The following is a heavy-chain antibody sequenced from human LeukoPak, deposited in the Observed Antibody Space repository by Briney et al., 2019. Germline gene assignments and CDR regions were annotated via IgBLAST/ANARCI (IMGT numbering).Heavy chain of an antibody. CDR1: GFTFYNAW. D-gene: IGHD3-22*01. CDR2: IKSKTDGGTT. CDR3: TTGLAEYYDSDADY. V-gene: IGHV3-15*01. J-gene: IGHJ4*02. Sequence: GGSLRHSSAASGFTFYNAWKKWGPQAPGKGLEWVGRIKSKTDGGTTDYTAPVKGRFTISRDHSIHTLYLQMNSLKTEDTAVYYCTTGLAEYYDSDADYWGQGTLVTVSS.